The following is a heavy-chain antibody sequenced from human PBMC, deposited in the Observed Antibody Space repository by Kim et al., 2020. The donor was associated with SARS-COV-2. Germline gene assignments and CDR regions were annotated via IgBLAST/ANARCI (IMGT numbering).Heavy chain of an antibody. Sequence: GGSLRLSCVASGFSFNAAWMSWVRQAPGKGLEWVGRIKSKTDGGTTDYAAPVKGRFTISRDDSKNTLYLQMNSLKTEDTAVYYCTTELPFWGQLVLCYWGQGTLVTVSS. CDR2: IKSKTDGGTT. J-gene: IGHJ4*02. V-gene: IGHV3-15*01. CDR3: TTELPFWGQLVLCY. CDR1: GFSFNAAW. D-gene: IGHD6-6*01.